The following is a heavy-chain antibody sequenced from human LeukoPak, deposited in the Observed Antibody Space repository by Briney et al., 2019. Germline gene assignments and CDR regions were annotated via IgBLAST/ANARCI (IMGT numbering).Heavy chain of an antibody. V-gene: IGHV3-23*01. D-gene: IGHD1-1*01. Sequence: GGSLRLSCAASGFTFSTYAMSWVRQTPGKGLEWVSVISGGGDITYYADSVKGRFTISRDNSKNTLYLQMNSLRAEDTAVYYCARSLNWNLDYWGQGTLVTVSS. CDR1: GFTFSTYA. CDR2: ISGGGDIT. J-gene: IGHJ4*02. CDR3: ARSLNWNLDY.